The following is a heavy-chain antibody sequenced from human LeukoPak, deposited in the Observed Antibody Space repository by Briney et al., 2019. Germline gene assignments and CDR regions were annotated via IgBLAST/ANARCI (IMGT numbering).Heavy chain of an antibody. CDR2: IDTDEVST. CDR1: GYTFSSYW. CDR3: ARDGSLPDY. Sequence: GGSLRLSCAASGYTFSSYWMHWVRQAPGKGLVWVSRIDTDEVSTSYADSVKGRFTISRDNAKNTLYLQMNSLRAEDTAVYYCARDGSLPDYWGQGTLVTVSS. V-gene: IGHV3-74*01. J-gene: IGHJ4*02.